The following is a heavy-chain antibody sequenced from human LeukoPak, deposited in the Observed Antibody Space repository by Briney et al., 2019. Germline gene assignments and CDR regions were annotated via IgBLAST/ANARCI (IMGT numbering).Heavy chain of an antibody. V-gene: IGHV1-69-2*01. CDR2: VDPEDGET. D-gene: IGHD5-12*01. J-gene: IGHJ4*02. CDR3: LVVATIVDY. Sequence: ASVKVSCKVSGYTFTDYYMHWVPQAPGKGLEWMGLVDPEDGETIYAQKFQGRVTITADTSTDTAYMELSSLRSEDTAVYYCLVVATIVDYWGQGTLVTVSS. CDR1: GYTFTDYY.